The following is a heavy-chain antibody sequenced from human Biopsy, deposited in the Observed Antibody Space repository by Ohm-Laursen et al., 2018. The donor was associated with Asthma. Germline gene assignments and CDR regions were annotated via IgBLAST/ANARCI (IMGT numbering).Heavy chain of an antibody. CDR2: IYSGGPS. CDR3: ARGDSSNWSHYYFDY. Sequence: SLRHSCSASGFADSRDHMFWVRPAPGKGLEWVSVIYSGGPSHTADPVRGRFTISRDYSKNTLYLQMHSLRAEDSAVYYCARGDSSNWSHYYFDYWGQGTLVTVSS. CDR1: GFADSRDH. D-gene: IGHD3-22*01. V-gene: IGHV3-53*01. J-gene: IGHJ4*02.